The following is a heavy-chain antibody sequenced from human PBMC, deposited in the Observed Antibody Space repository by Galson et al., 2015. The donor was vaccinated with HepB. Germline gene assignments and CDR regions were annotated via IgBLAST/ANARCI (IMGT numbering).Heavy chain of an antibody. V-gene: IGHV3-49*03. J-gene: IGHJ1*01. Sequence: SLRLSCAASGFTFGDYAMNWFRQAPGKGLEWVGFIRGKSYGGTPEYAASVKGRFTISRDDSKSIAYLQMNSLKTEDTAVYYCSRGGTGHTYGSSIWGQGTLVTVSS. CDR2: IRGKSYGGTP. CDR3: SRGGTGHTYGSSI. CDR1: GFTFGDYA. D-gene: IGHD5-18*01.